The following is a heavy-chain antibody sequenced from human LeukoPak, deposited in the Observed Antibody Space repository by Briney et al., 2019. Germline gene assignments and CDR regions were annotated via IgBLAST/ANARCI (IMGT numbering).Heavy chain of an antibody. CDR1: GFTFSSYA. V-gene: IGHV3-23*01. Sequence: SGGSLRLSCAASGFTFSSYAMSWVRQAPGKGLEWVSAISGSGGSTYYADSVKGRFIISRDNSKNTLYLQMNSLRADDTAVYYCAKHRDNGGSSGYHDFDFWGQGTLVTVSS. CDR2: ISGSGGST. D-gene: IGHD3-22*01. J-gene: IGHJ4*02. CDR3: AKHRDNGGSSGYHDFDF.